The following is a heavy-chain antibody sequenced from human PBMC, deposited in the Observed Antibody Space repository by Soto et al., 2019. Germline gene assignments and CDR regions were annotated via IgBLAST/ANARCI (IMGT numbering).Heavy chain of an antibody. Sequence: SETLSLTCAVYGGSFSGYYWSWIRQPPGKGLEWIGEINHSGSTNYNPSLKSRVTISVDTSKNQFSLKLSSVTAADTAVYYCARVRQSGYPDYWGQGTLVTVS. J-gene: IGHJ4*02. CDR3: ARVRQSGYPDY. D-gene: IGHD5-12*01. CDR2: INHSGST. V-gene: IGHV4-34*01. CDR1: GGSFSGYY.